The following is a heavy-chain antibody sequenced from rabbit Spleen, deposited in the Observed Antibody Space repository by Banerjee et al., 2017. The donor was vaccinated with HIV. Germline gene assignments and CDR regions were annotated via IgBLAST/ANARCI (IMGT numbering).Heavy chain of an antibody. CDR3: ARVVTNSGYNWDL. J-gene: IGHJ4*01. D-gene: IGHD1-1*01. V-gene: IGHV1S40*01. Sequence: QSLEESGGDLVKPGASLTLTCKASGFTISSSYWIYWVRHAPRKGLEWIACIRGGSGSTYYASWAKGRFTISMSSSTTVTLQMTSLTAADTATYFCARVVTNSGYNWDLWGPGTLVTVS. CDR1: GFTISSSYW. CDR2: IRGGSGST.